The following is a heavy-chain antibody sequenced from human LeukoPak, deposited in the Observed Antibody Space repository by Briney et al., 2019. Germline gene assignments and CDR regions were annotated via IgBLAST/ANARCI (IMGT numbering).Heavy chain of an antibody. V-gene: IGHV3-23*01. CDR1: GFTFSSYA. CDR3: ARDGGYSSGWYGY. D-gene: IGHD6-19*01. Sequence: GGSLRLSWAASGFTFSSYAMSWVRQAPGKGLEWVSAISGSGGSTYYADSVKGRFTISRDNSKNTLYLQMNSLRAEDTAVYYCARDGGYSSGWYGYWGQGTLVTVSS. CDR2: ISGSGGST. J-gene: IGHJ4*02.